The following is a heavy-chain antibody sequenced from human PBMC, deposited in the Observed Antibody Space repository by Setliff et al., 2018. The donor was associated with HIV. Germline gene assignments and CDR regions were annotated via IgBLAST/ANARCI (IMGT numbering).Heavy chain of an antibody. J-gene: IGHJ4*02. CDR2: LSLTRES. D-gene: IGHD3-22*01. CDR1: GASFSCSY. CDR3: ARHYDSSGKGDDFDD. V-gene: IGHV4-59*08. Sequence: KTSETLSLTCTVSGASFSCSYWIWIRQPPVKGLEWIGYLSLTRESKNNPSLNNRVTTSVDTSKNQFSMDLRSVTAADTDVYYCARHYDSSGKGDDFDDWGRGTLVTVSS.